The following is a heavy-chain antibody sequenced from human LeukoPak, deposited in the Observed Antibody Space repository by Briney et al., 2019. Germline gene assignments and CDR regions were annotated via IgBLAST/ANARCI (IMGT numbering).Heavy chain of an antibody. D-gene: IGHD4-17*01. CDR2: ISFDGTNK. J-gene: IGHJ4*02. Sequence: PGRSLRLSCTASGHPLSHYAMHWVRQAPGRGLEWVAVISFDGTNKYYGDSVEGRFSVSRDNSKNTLYLQMNSLRPDDTAMYYCATDYGDYEPIDYWGQGTLVTVSS. V-gene: IGHV3-30*04. CDR1: GHPLSHYA. CDR3: ATDYGDYEPIDY.